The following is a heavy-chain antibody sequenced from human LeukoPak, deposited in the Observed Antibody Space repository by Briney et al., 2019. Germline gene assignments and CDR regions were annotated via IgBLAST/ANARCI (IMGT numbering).Heavy chain of an antibody. J-gene: IGHJ4*02. CDR1: GYTFTTHD. Sequence: ASVKASCKTSGYTFTTHDINWVRQAPGHGRDWMGRISAYNGYTNYGRRFQGRVTMTTDTSTNTAYMELRSLRSDDTAVYYCARVGTGTRSFDSWGQGTLVTVSS. D-gene: IGHD1/OR15-1a*01. CDR3: ARVGTGTRSFDS. V-gene: IGHV1-18*01. CDR2: ISAYNGYT.